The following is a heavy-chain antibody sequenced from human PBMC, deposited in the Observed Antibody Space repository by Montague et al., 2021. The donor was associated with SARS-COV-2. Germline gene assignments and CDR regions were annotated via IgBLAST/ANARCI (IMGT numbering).Heavy chain of an antibody. CDR2: IYYSGST. V-gene: IGHV4-59*01. CDR1: GFTFSSYE. D-gene: IGHD5-24*01. J-gene: IGHJ4*02. Sequence: LRLSCAASGFTFSSYEMNWVRQPPGKGLEWIGYIYYSGSTNYNPSLKSRVTISVDTSKNQFSLKLSSVTAADTAVYYCARVFPRWLQFDPYFDYWGQGTLVTVFS. CDR3: ARVFPRWLQFDPYFDY.